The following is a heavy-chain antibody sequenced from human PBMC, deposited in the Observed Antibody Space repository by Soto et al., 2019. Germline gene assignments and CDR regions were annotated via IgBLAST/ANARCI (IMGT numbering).Heavy chain of an antibody. CDR1: GDTFSSYA. J-gene: IGHJ6*04. CDR3: ASRRGTRKRDYYYGLDV. Sequence: QVQLVQSGAEVKKPGSSVKVSCKASGDTFSSYAISWVRQAPGQGLEWMGGIIPIFGTTNYAQKFQGRVTITADEFTTAYMEXSSLRSEDTAVYYCASRRGTRKRDYYYGLDVWGXGXXVTVSS. CDR2: IIPIFGTT. D-gene: IGHD3-16*01. V-gene: IGHV1-69*12.